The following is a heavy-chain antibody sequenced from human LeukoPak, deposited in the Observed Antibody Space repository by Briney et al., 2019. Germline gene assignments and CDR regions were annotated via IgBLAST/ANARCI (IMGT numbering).Heavy chain of an antibody. J-gene: IGHJ4*02. Sequence: GGSLRLSCATSGFTFSTYSMNWVRQAPGKGLEWVSSISSSSNIYYADSVKGRFTISRDNAKNSLYLQMNSLRAEDTAVYYCARDFYGDYAFDYWGQGTLVTVSS. CDR1: GFTFSTYS. CDR2: ISSSSNI. V-gene: IGHV3-21*01. CDR3: ARDFYGDYAFDY. D-gene: IGHD4-17*01.